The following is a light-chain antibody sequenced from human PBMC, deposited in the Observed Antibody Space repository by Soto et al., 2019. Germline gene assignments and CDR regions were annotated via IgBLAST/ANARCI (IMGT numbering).Light chain of an antibody. CDR2: GAS. CDR3: QQYNNWPPT. CDR1: QSVSSS. V-gene: IGKV3-15*01. J-gene: IGKJ5*01. Sequence: EIVLIQSPATLSLSPGERATLSCRASQSVSSSLAWYQQNPGQAPRLLIYGASTRAIGIPARFSGSGSGTEFTLTISSLQSEDFAVYYCQQYNNWPPTFGQGTRLEIK.